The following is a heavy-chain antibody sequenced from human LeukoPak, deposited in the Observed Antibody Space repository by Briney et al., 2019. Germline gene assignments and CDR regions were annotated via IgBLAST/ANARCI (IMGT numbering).Heavy chain of an antibody. J-gene: IGHJ6*02. CDR1: EFAFNTYW. Sequence: TGGSLRLSCAASEFAFNTYWMHWVRQVPGRGLVWVSNINSDGSRTSYADSVKSRFTISRDNAKNTLYLQMNSLRAEDTAVYYCARDRSYNMDVWGQGTTVTVSS. CDR3: ARDRSYNMDV. D-gene: IGHD1-1*01. CDR2: INSDGSRT. V-gene: IGHV3-74*01.